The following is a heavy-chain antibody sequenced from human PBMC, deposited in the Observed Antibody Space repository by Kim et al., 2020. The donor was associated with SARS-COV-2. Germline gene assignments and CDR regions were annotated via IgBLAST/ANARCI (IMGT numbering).Heavy chain of an antibody. CDR2: TYYRSKWYN. CDR3: ARELILLELRMGCYDY. V-gene: IGHV6-1*01. D-gene: IGHD1-7*01. J-gene: IGHJ4*02. CDR1: GDSVSSNSAA. Sequence: SQTLSLTCAISGDSVSSNSAAWNWIRQSPSRGLEWLGRTYYRSKWYNDYAVSVKSRITINPDTSKNQFSLQLNSVTPEDTAVYYCARELILLELRMGCYDYWGQGTLVTVSS.